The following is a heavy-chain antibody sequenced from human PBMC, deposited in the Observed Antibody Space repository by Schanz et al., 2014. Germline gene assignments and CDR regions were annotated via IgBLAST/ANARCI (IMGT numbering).Heavy chain of an antibody. Sequence: EVQLLESGGALVQPGGSLRLSCSASGFTFSTYAMSWVRQAPGKGLEWVSAINGNGGITYYADPVKGRFTISRDNSKNTLYLQMKSLRVEDTAVYYCAKEKEEVAADGSFFDYWGQGTLVTVSS. D-gene: IGHD6-13*01. V-gene: IGHV3-23*01. CDR1: GFTFSTYA. CDR3: AKEKEEVAADGSFFDY. CDR2: INGNGGIT. J-gene: IGHJ4*02.